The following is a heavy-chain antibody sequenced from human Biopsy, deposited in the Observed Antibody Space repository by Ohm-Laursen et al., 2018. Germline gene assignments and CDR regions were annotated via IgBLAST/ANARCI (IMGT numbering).Heavy chain of an antibody. CDR1: GVSISVDGYY. V-gene: IGHV4-31*03. J-gene: IGHJ4*02. D-gene: IGHD1-26*01. Sequence: SQTLSLTCIVSGVSISVDGYYWAWIRQLPGKGLDWIGYIYHSGTTYYNPSLKSRLTMSVDTSKNEFSLRLRSVTAADTAVYFCATFRASWDTTQGGDYWGQGTLVTVSS. CDR3: ATFRASWDTTQGGDY. CDR2: IYHSGTT.